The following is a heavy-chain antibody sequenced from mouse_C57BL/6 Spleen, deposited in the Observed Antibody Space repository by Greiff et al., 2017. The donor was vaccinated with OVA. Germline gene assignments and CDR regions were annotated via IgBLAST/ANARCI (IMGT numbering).Heavy chain of an antibody. CDR2: IYPGSGST. V-gene: IGHV1-55*01. CDR1: GYTFTSYW. Sequence: QVQLQQPGAELVKPGASVKMSCKASGYTFTSYWITWVKQRPGQGLEWIGDIYPGSGSTNYNEKFKSKATLTVYTSSSTTYLQLISLTSEDSAVYYCARDTTVVDYAMDYWGQGTSVTVSS. D-gene: IGHD1-1*01. CDR3: ARDTTVVDYAMDY. J-gene: IGHJ4*01.